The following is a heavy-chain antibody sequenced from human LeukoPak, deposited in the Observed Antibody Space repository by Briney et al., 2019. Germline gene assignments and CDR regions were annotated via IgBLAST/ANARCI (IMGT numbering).Heavy chain of an antibody. CDR3: ARGPAGYN. Sequence: GGSLRLSCAASGFTASSNHMSWVRQAPGKGLEWVSVIYSGGSTDYADSVKGRFTISRDNLKSTLYLQMNTLRAEDTAVYYCARGPAGYNWGQGTLVTVSS. V-gene: IGHV3-53*01. CDR2: IYSGGST. J-gene: IGHJ4*02. CDR1: GFTASSNH. D-gene: IGHD1-1*01.